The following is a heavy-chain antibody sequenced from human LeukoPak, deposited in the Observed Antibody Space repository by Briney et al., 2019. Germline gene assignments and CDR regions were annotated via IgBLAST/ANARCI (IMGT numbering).Heavy chain of an antibody. V-gene: IGHV3-30*18. J-gene: IGHJ4*02. CDR2: ISYDGSNK. D-gene: IGHD2-2*01. CDR3: AKEFVEYCSSTSRPFPFDY. Sequence: GRSLRLSCAASGFTFSSYGMHWVRQAPGKGLEWVAVISYDGSNKYYADSVKGRFTISRDNSKNTLYLQMNSLRAEDTAVYYCAKEFVEYCSSTSRPFPFDYWGQGTLVTVSS. CDR1: GFTFSSYG.